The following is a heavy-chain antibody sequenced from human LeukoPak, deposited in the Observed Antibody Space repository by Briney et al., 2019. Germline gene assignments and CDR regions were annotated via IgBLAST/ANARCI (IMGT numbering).Heavy chain of an antibody. D-gene: IGHD3-22*01. CDR1: GGSVSRYY. J-gene: IGHJ3*02. CDR2: LYTSGST. V-gene: IGHV4-4*07. Sequence: SETLSLTCTVSGGSVSRYYWSWIRQPAGKGLEWIGRLYTSGSTNYNPSLKSRVTMSLDKSKNQFSLKLTPVAAADTAMYYCARLDYDTSGYYSSDAFDTWGQGTMVIVSS. CDR3: ARLDYDTSGYYSSDAFDT.